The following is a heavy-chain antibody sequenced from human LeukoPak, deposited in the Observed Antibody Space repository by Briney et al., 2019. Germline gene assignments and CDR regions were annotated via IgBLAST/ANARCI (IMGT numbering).Heavy chain of an antibody. J-gene: IGHJ4*02. V-gene: IGHV3-30*18. CDR3: AKEINSSGYYGY. D-gene: IGHD3-22*01. CDR1: GFTFSSYG. CDR2: ISYDGSNK. Sequence: GRSLRLSCAASGFTFSSYGMHWVRQAPGKGLEWVAVISYDGSNKYYADSVKGRFTISRDNSKNTLYLQMNSLRAEDTAVYYCAKEINSSGYYGYWGQGALVTVSS.